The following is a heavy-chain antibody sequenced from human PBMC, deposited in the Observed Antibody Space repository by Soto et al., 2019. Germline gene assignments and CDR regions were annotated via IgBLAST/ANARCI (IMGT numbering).Heavy chain of an antibody. J-gene: IGHJ3*02. CDR3: ARDRGYDFWSGYPLDAFDI. V-gene: IGHV1-18*04. CDR1: GYTFTSYG. Sequence: ASVKVSFKASGYTFTSYGISWVRQAPGQGLEWMGWISAYNGNTNYAQKLQGRVTMTTDTSTSTAYMELRSLRSDDTAVYYCARDRGYDFWSGYPLDAFDIWGQGTMVTVSS. CDR2: ISAYNGNT. D-gene: IGHD3-3*01.